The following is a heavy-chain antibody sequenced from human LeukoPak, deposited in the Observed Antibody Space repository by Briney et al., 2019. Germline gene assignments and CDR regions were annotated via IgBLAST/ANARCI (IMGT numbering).Heavy chain of an antibody. D-gene: IGHD2-15*01. CDR1: GFTFSSYA. CDR3: ARDLGYY. J-gene: IGHJ4*02. CDR2: ISYDGSNK. Sequence: GGSLRLSCAASGFTFSSYAMHWVRQAPGKGLEWVAVISYDGSNKYYADSVKGRFTISRDNSKNTLYLQMNSLRAEDTAVYYCARDLGYYWGQGTLVTVSS. V-gene: IGHV3-30-3*01.